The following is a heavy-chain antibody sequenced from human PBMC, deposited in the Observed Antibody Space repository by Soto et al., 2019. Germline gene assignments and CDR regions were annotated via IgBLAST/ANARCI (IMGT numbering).Heavy chain of an antibody. CDR2: TGISGRTT. CDR3: ATVHNTSRYFDS. D-gene: IGHD1-20*01. J-gene: IGHJ4*02. V-gene: IGHV3-23*01. CDR1: GFSLTTYA. Sequence: HPGGSLRLSCAASGFSLTTYAMSWVRQAPGKGLEWVSTTGISGRTTYYADSVKGRFTVSRDDSKNTLDMQMSRLRAEDTAVYYCATVHNTSRYFDSWGQGT.